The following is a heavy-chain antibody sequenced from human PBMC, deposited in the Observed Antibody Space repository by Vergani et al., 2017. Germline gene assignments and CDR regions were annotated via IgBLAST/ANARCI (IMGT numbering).Heavy chain of an antibody. D-gene: IGHD2-2*01. CDR2: INHSGST. CDR1: GGSFSGYY. V-gene: IGHV4-34*01. Sequence: QVQLQQCGAGLLKPSETLSLTCAVYGGSFSGYYWSWIRQPPGKGLEWIGEINHSGSTNYNPSLKSRVTISVDTSKNQFSLKLSSVTAAHTAVYYCARGGSKDYWGQGTLVTVSS. CDR3: ARGGSKDY. J-gene: IGHJ4*02.